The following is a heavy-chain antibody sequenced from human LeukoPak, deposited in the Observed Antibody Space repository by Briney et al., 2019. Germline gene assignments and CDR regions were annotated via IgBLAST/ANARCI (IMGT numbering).Heavy chain of an antibody. CDR1: GGSISSYY. V-gene: IGHV4-59*12. Sequence: PSETLSLTCTVSGGSISSYYWSWIRQPPGKGLEWIGYIYYSGSTNYNPSLKSRVTISVDTSKNQFSLKLSSVTAADTAVYYCVRDGLLWFKGWFDPWGQGTLVTVSS. CDR3: VRDGLLWFKGWFDP. J-gene: IGHJ5*02. D-gene: IGHD3-10*01. CDR2: IYYSGST.